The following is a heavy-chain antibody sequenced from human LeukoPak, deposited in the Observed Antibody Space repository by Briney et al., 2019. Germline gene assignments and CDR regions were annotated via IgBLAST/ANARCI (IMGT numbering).Heavy chain of an antibody. CDR2: MNPNSGGA. D-gene: IGHD6-13*01. CDR1: GDTLTDYY. J-gene: IGHJ3*02. V-gene: IGHV1-2*02. CDR3: ATSSGYRSTWGAFDI. Sequence: ASVTVSYLASGDTLTDYYMHWVRQAPGQELAGMGWMNPNSGGANYAQKFQGRVSMTGDTSINTAYMDVSGLSSDDTAVYYCATSSGYRSTWGAFDIWGQGTMVTVSS.